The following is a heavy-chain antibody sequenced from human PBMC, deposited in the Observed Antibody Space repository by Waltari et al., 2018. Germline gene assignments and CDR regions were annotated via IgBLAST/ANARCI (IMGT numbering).Heavy chain of an antibody. CDR1: GGTFSIYP. Sequence: QVQLVQSGAEVKKPGSSVKVSCKASGGTFSIYPTTWVRQAPGQGLECMGGIIPIFGTTNYAPNFQGRLTISADESTGTTYMELRSLRSEDTAVYYCARHLDITANGVCPDCFDSWGQGTLVTVSS. J-gene: IGHJ4*02. V-gene: IGHV1-69*01. CDR3: ARHLDITANGVCPDCFDS. CDR2: IIPIFGTT. D-gene: IGHD2-8*01.